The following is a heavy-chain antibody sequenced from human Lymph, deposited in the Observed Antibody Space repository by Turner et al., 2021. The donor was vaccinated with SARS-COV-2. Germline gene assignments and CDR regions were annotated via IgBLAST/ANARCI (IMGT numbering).Heavy chain of an antibody. CDR3: ARDSSGSGTLDY. D-gene: IGHD3-10*01. J-gene: IGHJ4*02. CDR1: GVTFNNYP. CDR2: ISYDGSNK. Sequence: QVQVVESGGGVVQPGRSLRLSCAASGVTFNNYPMHGVRQAPGKGLEWVAVISYDGSNKYYADSVKGRFTISRDNSKNTLYLQMNSLRAEDTAVYYCARDSSGSGTLDYWGQGTLVTVSS. V-gene: IGHV3-30-3*01.